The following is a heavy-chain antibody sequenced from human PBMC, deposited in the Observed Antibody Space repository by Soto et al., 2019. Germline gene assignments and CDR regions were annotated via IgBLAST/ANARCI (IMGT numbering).Heavy chain of an antibody. D-gene: IGHD4-17*01. J-gene: IGHJ4*02. CDR1: GFTVSSNY. CDR3: ARADPSYGDYGI. V-gene: IGHV3-53*01. Sequence: GGSLRLSCAASGFTVSSNYMSWVRQAPGKGLEWVSVIYSGGSKYYEESVKGRLTISRDNSKNTLYLQMNSLRAEDTAVYYCARADPSYGDYGIWGQGTLVTVSS. CDR2: IYSGGSK.